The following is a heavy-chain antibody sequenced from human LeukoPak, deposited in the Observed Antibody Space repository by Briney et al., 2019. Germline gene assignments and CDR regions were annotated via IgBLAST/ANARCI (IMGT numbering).Heavy chain of an antibody. J-gene: IGHJ4*02. D-gene: IGHD1-26*01. CDR2: ISGSGGST. CDR1: RFTFSSYA. CDR3: AEESSTYGGSYSGY. Sequence: GGSLRLSCAASRFTFSSYAMSWVRQAPGKGLEWVSTISGSGGSTYYADSVKGRFTISRDNSKNTLYLQMNSLRAEDTAVYYCAEESSTYGGSYSGYWGQGSLVTVSS. V-gene: IGHV3-23*01.